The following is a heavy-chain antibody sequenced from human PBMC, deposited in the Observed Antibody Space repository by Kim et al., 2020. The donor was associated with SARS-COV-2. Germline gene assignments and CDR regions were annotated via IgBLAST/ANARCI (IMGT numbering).Heavy chain of an antibody. V-gene: IGHV4-61*01. D-gene: IGHD4-17*01. Sequence: SETLSLTCTVSGGSVNSDSHYWSWIRQPPGKGLEWIGNIFYRGSTNHNPSLKSRVTISIDTSKKQFSLKLSSVTAADSAMYYCARGILTTRNLYFDYWSQGTLVTVSS. J-gene: IGHJ4*02. CDR2: IFYRGST. CDR1: GGSVNSDSHY. CDR3: ARGILTTRNLYFDY.